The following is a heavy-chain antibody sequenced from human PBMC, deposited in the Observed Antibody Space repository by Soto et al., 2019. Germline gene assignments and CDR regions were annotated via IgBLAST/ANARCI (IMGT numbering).Heavy chain of an antibody. CDR3: ARCLGGYNFYNWFDP. CDR2: IIPIFGTA. V-gene: IGHV1-69*13. Sequence: GASVKVSCKASGGTFSSYAISWVRQAPGQGLEWMGGIIPIFGTANYAQKFQGRVTITADESTSTAYMELSSLRSEDTAVYYCARCLGGYNFYNWFDPWGQGTLVTVS. CDR1: GGTFSSYA. J-gene: IGHJ5*02. D-gene: IGHD5-12*01.